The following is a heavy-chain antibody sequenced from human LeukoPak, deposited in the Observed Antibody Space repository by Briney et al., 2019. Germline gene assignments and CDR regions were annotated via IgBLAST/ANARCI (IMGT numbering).Heavy chain of an antibody. CDR1: GGSISSSSYY. CDR2: IYYSGST. Sequence: SETLSLTCTVSGGSISSSSYYWGWIRQPPGKGLEWIGSIYYSGSTYYNPSLKSRVTISVDTSKNQFSLKLSSVTAADTAVYYCARPYCSGGSYYFGYWGQGTLVTVSS. CDR3: ARPYCSGGSYYFGY. J-gene: IGHJ4*02. V-gene: IGHV4-39*01. D-gene: IGHD2-15*01.